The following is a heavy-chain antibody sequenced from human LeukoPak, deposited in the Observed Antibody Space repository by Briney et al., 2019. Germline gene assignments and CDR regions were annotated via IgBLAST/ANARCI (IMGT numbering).Heavy chain of an antibody. Sequence: PGGSLRLSCAASGFTFSSYAMSWVRQASGKGLEWVGRIRSKANSYATAYAASVKGRFTISRDDSKNTAYLQMNSLKTEDTAVYYCTTPSECSSTSCVDYWGQGTLVTVSS. CDR1: GFTFSSYA. CDR3: TTPSECSSTSCVDY. CDR2: IRSKANSYAT. D-gene: IGHD2-2*01. V-gene: IGHV3-73*01. J-gene: IGHJ4*02.